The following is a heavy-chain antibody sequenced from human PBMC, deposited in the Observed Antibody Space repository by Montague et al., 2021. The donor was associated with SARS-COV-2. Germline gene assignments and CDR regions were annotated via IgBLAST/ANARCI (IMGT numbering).Heavy chain of an antibody. Sequence: SETLSLTCTVAGGSISSGSYYWGWIRQPPGKGLEWIGNLHSSGSTYYKSRVTISVDTSKNQISLKVTSVTAADTAVYYCARRLGGSGWLDYWGQGTLVTVSS. D-gene: IGHD6-25*01. J-gene: IGHJ4*02. CDR2: LHSSGST. CDR1: GGSISSGSYY. CDR3: ARRLGGSGWLDY. V-gene: IGHV4-39*01.